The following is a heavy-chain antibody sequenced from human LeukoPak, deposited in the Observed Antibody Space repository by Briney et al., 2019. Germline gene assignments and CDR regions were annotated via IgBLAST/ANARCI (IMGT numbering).Heavy chain of an antibody. CDR1: GFTFSNYA. CDR3: AKVEWPDAFSI. CDR2: ITGSGGST. V-gene: IGHV3-23*01. Sequence: GGSLRLSCAASGFTFSNYAMSWVRQAPGKGLEWVSAITGSGGSTYYADSVKGRFTTSRDNSKNTLYLEMNSLRVEETAVYYCAKVEWPDAFSIWGQGTMVTVSS. J-gene: IGHJ3*02. D-gene: IGHD3-3*01.